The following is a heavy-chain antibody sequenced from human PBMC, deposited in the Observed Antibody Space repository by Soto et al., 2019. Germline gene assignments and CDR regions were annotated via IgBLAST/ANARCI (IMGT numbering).Heavy chain of an antibody. V-gene: IGHV1-2*04. CDR3: ATSGVTIFGVVIIPAYYYCMDF. J-gene: IGHJ6*02. CDR2: INPNSGGT. CDR1: GDTFTGYY. D-gene: IGHD3-3*01. Sequence: ASVKIFCRASGDTFTGYYMHWVRQAPGEGREGMVWINPNSGGTNYAQQFQGWVTMTRDTSISTAYMELSRLRSDDTAVYYCATSGVTIFGVVIIPAYYYCMDFWGQGTTVTVSS.